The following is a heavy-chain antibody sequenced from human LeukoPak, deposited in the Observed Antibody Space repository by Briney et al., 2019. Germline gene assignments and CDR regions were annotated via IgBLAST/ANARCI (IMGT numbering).Heavy chain of an antibody. Sequence: SETLSLTCAVYGGSFSGCYWSWIRQPPGKGLEWIGEINHSGSTNYNPSLKSRVTISVDTSKNQFSLKLSSVTAADTAVYYCARGITLDYWGQGTLVTVSS. CDR2: INHSGST. V-gene: IGHV4-34*01. CDR1: GGSFSGCY. CDR3: ARGITLDY. D-gene: IGHD3-16*01. J-gene: IGHJ4*02.